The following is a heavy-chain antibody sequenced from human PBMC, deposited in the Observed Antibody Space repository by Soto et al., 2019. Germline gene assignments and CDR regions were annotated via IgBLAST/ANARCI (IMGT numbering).Heavy chain of an antibody. V-gene: IGHV3-21*01. CDR1: GFTFSSYS. CDR2: ISSSSSYI. Sequence: KPGGSLRLSCAASGFTFSSYSMNWVRQAPGKGLEWVSSISSSSSYIYYADSVKGRFTISRDNAKNSLYLQMNSLRAEDTAVYYCARDYCSSTSCYTIWFDPWGQGTLVTVSS. D-gene: IGHD2-2*02. J-gene: IGHJ5*02. CDR3: ARDYCSSTSCYTIWFDP.